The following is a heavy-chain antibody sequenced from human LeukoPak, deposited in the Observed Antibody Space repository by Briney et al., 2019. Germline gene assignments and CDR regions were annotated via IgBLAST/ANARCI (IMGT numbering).Heavy chain of an antibody. J-gene: IGHJ6*03. Sequence: PSETLSLTCAAYGGSFSGYYWSWIRQPPGKGLEWIGEINHSGSTNYNPSLKSRVTISVDTSKNQFSLKLSSVTAADTAVYYCARVDNYYYMDVWGKGTTVTISS. CDR1: GGSFSGYY. CDR3: ARVDNYYYMDV. V-gene: IGHV4-34*01. CDR2: INHSGST.